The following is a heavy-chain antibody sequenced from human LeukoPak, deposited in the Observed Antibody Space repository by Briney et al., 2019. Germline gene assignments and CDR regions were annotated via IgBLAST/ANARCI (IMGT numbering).Heavy chain of an antibody. Sequence: PSETLSLTCTVSGGSISSGYWDWIRQPPGKGLEWIGSTHYSGSTYYNPSLKSRVTIFVDTSKNQFSLKLSSVTAADTAVYYCAKGIRYLSFNDAFDIWGQGTMVTVSS. V-gene: IGHV4-39*01. CDR3: AKGIRYLSFNDAFDI. D-gene: IGHD3-9*01. J-gene: IGHJ3*02. CDR1: GGSISSGY. CDR2: THYSGST.